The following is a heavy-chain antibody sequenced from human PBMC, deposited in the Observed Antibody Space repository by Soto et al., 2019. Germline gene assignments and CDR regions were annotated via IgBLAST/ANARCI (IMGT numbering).Heavy chain of an antibody. Sequence: PGGSLRLSCAASGFTFSTYSMNWVRQAPGKGLEWVSYISSSSSSIYYADSVEGRFTISRDNAKNSLYLQMNSLRDEDTAVYYCARDLVYLAENHYDIFTVYHSPLYYSGMDVWCQETTVTVSS. J-gene: IGHJ6*02. V-gene: IGHV3-48*02. D-gene: IGHD3-9*01. CDR3: ARDLVYLAENHYDIFTVYHSPLYYSGMDV. CDR2: ISSSSSSI. CDR1: GFTFSTYS.